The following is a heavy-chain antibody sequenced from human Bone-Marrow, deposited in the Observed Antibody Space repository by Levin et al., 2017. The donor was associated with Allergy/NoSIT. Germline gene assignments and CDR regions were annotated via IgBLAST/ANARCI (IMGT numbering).Heavy chain of an antibody. Sequence: LSLTCAASGFSFSLAWMSWVRQAPGKGLEWVGRIESNNDGGTTDYAAPVKGRFTISRDDSTNKVFLELNSLKTEDTAVYYCTTLRFLPDYHGVDVWGQGTTVTVSS. J-gene: IGHJ6*02. V-gene: IGHV3-15*04. CDR1: GFSFSLAW. D-gene: IGHD3-3*01. CDR3: TTLRFLPDYHGVDV. CDR2: IESNNDGGTT.